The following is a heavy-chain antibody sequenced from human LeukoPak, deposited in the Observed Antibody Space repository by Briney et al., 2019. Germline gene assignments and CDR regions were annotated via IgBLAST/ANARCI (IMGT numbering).Heavy chain of an antibody. CDR2: MNPNSGNT. J-gene: IGHJ5*02. CDR3: ARAQLICSGGSCYEADWFDP. V-gene: IGHV1-8*02. CDR1: GGTFSSYA. D-gene: IGHD2-15*01. Sequence: ASVKVSCKASGGTFSSYAINWVRQATGQGLEWMGWMNPNSGNTGYAQKFQGRVTMTRNTSISTAYMELSSLRSEDTAVYYCARAQLICSGGSCYEADWFDPWGQGTLVTVSS.